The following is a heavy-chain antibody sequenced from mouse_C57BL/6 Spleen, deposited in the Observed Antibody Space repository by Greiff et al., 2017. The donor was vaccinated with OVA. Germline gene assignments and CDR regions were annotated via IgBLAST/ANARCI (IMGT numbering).Heavy chain of an antibody. CDR1: GYTFTDYY. Sequence: EVQLQQSGPELVKPGASVKISCKASGYTFTDYYMNWVKQSHGKSLEWIGDINPNNGGTSYNQKFKGKATLTVDKSSSTAYMELRSLTSEDSAVYYCARSGSGYVMGYFDYWGKGTTLTVSS. CDR3: ARSGSGYVMGYFDY. CDR2: INPNNGGT. V-gene: IGHV1-26*01. D-gene: IGHD3-2*02. J-gene: IGHJ2*01.